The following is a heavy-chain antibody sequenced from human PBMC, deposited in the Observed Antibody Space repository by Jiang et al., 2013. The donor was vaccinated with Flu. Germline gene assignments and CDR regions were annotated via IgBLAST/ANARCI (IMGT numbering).Heavy chain of an antibody. CDR1: GGSIRNGFSY. J-gene: IGHJ5*02. CDR2: VYYIGTT. D-gene: IGHD1-26*01. Sequence: LLKPSETLSLTCTVSGGSIRNGFSYWGWIRQSPGKGLEWLGTVYYIGTTHYNPSLRSRVAISVDTSKNQFSLRLTSVTAADTGIHYCATNTTSSPWFDPWGPGTLVTVSS. CDR3: ATNTTSSPWFDP. V-gene: IGHV4-39*01.